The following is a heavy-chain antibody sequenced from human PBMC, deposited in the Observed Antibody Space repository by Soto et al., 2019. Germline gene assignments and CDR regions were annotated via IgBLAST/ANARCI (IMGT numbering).Heavy chain of an antibody. D-gene: IGHD4-17*01. CDR3: ASESYGGEFDY. J-gene: IGHJ4*02. Sequence: QVQLVQSGAEEKKPGASVKASCKATGNTFTSYAMHWVRQAPGQRLEWMGWINAGNGNTKYSQKFEGRGTITRDTAASTVYMELSSLRSEDTAVYYCASESYGGEFDYWGQGTLVTVSS. CDR1: GNTFTSYA. CDR2: INAGNGNT. V-gene: IGHV1-3*05.